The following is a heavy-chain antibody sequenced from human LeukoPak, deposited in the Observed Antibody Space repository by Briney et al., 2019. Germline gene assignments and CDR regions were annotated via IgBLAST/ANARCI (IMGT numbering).Heavy chain of an antibody. Sequence: GTSVKVSCKASGFTFTSSAVQWVRQARGQRLEWIGWIVVGSGNTNYAQKFQERVTITRDMSASTAYMELSSLRSEDTAVYYCAAGVRGSGSYFAFDIWGQGTMVTGSS. D-gene: IGHD3-10*01. V-gene: IGHV1-58*01. CDR3: AAGVRGSGSYFAFDI. CDR1: GFTFTSSA. CDR2: IVVGSGNT. J-gene: IGHJ3*02.